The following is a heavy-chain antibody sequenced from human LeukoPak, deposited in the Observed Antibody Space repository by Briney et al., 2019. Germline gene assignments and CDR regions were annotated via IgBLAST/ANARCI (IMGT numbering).Heavy chain of an antibody. CDR1: GGSISSYY. CDR2: IYYSGST. Sequence: PSETLSLTCTVSGGSISSYYWSWIRQPPGKGLEWIGYIYYSGSTNYNPSLKSRVTISVDTSKNQFSLKLSSVTAADTAVYYCARQLFEYCGGDCYSRAFDIWGQGTMVTVSS. D-gene: IGHD2-21*02. V-gene: IGHV4-59*08. J-gene: IGHJ3*02. CDR3: ARQLFEYCGGDCYSRAFDI.